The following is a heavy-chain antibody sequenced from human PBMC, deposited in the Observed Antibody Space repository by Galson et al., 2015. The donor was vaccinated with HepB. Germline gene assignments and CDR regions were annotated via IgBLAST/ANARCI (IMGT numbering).Heavy chain of an antibody. CDR3: ARCGGDCYPFNFDY. V-gene: IGHV3-23*01. D-gene: IGHD2-21*02. Sequence: SLRLSCAASGFTFSSYAMSWVRQAPGKGLEWVSGISGSGGSTYYADSVRGRFTISRDNSKNTLYLQMNRLRAEDTAVYYCARCGGDCYPFNFDYWGQGTLVTVSS. CDR1: GFTFSSYA. CDR2: ISGSGGST. J-gene: IGHJ4*02.